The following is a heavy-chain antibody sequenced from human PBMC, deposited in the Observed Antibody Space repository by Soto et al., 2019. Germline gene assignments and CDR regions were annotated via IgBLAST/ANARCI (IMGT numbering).Heavy chain of an antibody. J-gene: IGHJ4*02. V-gene: IGHV4-34*01. CDR1: GGSFSGYY. D-gene: IGHD4-17*01. CDR3: ARGYGGHHAKPGPRFDY. Sequence: QVQLQQWGAGLLKPSETLSLTCAVYGGSFSGYYWSWIRQPPGKGLEWIGEINHSGSTNYNPSLKSRVTISVDTSKNQFSLKLSSVTAADTAVYYCARGYGGHHAKPGPRFDYWGQGTLVTVSS. CDR2: INHSGST.